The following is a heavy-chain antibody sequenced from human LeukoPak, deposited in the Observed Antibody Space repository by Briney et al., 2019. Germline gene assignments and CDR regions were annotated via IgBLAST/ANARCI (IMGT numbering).Heavy chain of an antibody. CDR2: INPSGGST. CDR1: GYTFTSYY. V-gene: IGHV1-46*01. J-gene: IGHJ6*02. CDR3: ARNPWIQLWSYGMDV. Sequence: ASVTVSCTASGYTFTSYYMHWVRQAPGQGLEWMGIINPSGGSTSYAQKFQGRVTMTRDTSTSTVYMELSSLRSEDTAVYYCARNPWIQLWSYGMDVWGQGTTVTVSS. D-gene: IGHD5-18*01.